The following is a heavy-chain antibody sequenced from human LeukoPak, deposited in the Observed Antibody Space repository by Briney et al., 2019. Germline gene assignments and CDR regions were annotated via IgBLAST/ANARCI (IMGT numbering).Heavy chain of an antibody. CDR1: GFTFSSYS. V-gene: IGHV3-21*01. Sequence: PVGSLRLSCAASGFTFSSYSMDWVRQAPGKGLEWVSSITSRSDYIYYADSGKGRFIISRDNARNSVYLQMNGLRVEDTAVYYCARVSGTSITGAFYIWGQGTMVTVSS. D-gene: IGHD2-2*01. J-gene: IGHJ3*02. CDR2: ITSRSDYI. CDR3: ARVSGTSITGAFYI.